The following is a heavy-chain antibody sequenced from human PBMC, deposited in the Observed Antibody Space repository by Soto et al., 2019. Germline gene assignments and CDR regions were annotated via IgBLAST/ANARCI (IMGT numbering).Heavy chain of an antibody. V-gene: IGHV6-1*01. CDR3: ARDLESGYSNYYYYMDV. CDR2: TYFRSRWYN. D-gene: IGHD5-12*01. CDR1: GYSVSRNTAA. J-gene: IGHJ6*03. Sequence: SQTLSLTCAISGYSVSRNTAAWRWIRQSPSRGLEWLGRTYFRSRWYNDYAVSVKSRITINADTSKNQFSLHLNSVSPEDTAVYYCARDLESGYSNYYYYMDVWGKGTTVTVSS.